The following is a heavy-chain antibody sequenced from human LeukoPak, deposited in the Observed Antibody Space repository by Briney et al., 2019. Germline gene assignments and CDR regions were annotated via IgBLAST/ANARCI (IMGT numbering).Heavy chain of an antibody. CDR2: ISDSGGST. CDR3: AKDASARPSDY. D-gene: IGHD3-3*01. Sequence: GGSLRLSCAASGFTFSSYAMSWFRRAPGKGLEWVSFISDSGGSTYYADSVKGRFTISRDNSKNTLYLQMSSLRAEDTAIYYCAKDASARPSDYWGPGTLVTVSS. J-gene: IGHJ4*02. CDR1: GFTFSSYA. V-gene: IGHV3-23*01.